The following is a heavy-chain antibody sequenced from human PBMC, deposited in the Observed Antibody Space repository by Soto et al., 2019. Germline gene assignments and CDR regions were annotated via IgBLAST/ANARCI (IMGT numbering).Heavy chain of an antibody. D-gene: IGHD1-7*01. Sequence: ASVKVSCKASGYTFTGYYMHWVRQAPGQGLEWMGWINPNSGGTNYAQKFQGRVTMTRDTSISTAYMELSRLRSDDTAVYYCARERTGTTWGTFNYWGQGTLVTVSS. J-gene: IGHJ4*02. CDR2: INPNSGGT. CDR1: GYTFTGYY. CDR3: ARERTGTTWGTFNY. V-gene: IGHV1-2*02.